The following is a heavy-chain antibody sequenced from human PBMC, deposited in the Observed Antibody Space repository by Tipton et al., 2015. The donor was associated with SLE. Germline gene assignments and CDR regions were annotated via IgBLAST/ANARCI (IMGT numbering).Heavy chain of an antibody. CDR3: ARGSSYGGIDY. J-gene: IGHJ4*02. Sequence: SLRLSCVASGFTFSSYSMNWVRQAPGKGLVWVSSISSSGSYIYYADSVKGRFTISRDNAKNSLYLQMNSLRAEDTAVYYCARGSSYGGIDYWGQGTLVTVSS. CDR1: GFTFSSYS. CDR2: ISSSGSYI. V-gene: IGHV3-21*01. D-gene: IGHD4-23*01.